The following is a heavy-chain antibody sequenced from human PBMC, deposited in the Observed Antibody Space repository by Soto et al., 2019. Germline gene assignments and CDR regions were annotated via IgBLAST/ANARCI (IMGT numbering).Heavy chain of an antibody. D-gene: IGHD6-19*01. CDR1: GGTFSNFA. V-gene: IGHV1-69*13. Sequence: ASVKVSCKASGGTFSNFAINWVRQAPGRGLEWMGGIIPFFGTTNYAQNFQGRVSFTADESTATAYMELGNLRSEDTAVYYCASDQPNSGSFHHWGQGTLVTVSS. J-gene: IGHJ4*02. CDR2: IIPFFGTT. CDR3: ASDQPNSGSFHH.